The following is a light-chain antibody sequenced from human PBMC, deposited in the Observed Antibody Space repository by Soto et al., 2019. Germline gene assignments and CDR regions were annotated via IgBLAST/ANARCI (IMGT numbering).Light chain of an antibody. Sequence: DIQITQSPSTLSASVGDRVTITCRASQSISSWLAWYQQKPGKAPKLLIYDASSLESGVPSRFSGSGSGTEFTLTISSLQPEDFATYYCQQRETFGQGTKVDIK. CDR1: QSISSW. CDR3: QQRET. V-gene: IGKV1-5*01. J-gene: IGKJ1*01. CDR2: DAS.